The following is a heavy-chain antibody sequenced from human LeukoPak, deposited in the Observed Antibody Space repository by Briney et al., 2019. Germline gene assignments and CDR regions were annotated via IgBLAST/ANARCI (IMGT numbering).Heavy chain of an antibody. CDR1: GFTFSSYA. J-gene: IGHJ4*02. D-gene: IGHD1-20*01. CDR3: AKDYITDFDY. V-gene: IGHV3-30-3*01. CDR2: ISYDGSNK. Sequence: GRSLRLSCAASGFTFSSYAMHWVRQAPGKGLEWVAVISYDGSNKYYADSVKGRFTISRDNSKNTLYLQMNSLRAEDTAVYYCAKDYITDFDYWGQGTLVTVSS.